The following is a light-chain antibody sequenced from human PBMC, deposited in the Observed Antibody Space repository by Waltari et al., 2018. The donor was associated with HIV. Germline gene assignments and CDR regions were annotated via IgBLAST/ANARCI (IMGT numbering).Light chain of an antibody. CDR1: RSNIGVNS. V-gene: IGLV1-44*01. CDR3: SAWDDNVNGL. J-gene: IGLJ2*01. Sequence: QSGLTQPPSASGTIGQRVTFSCLGRRSNIGVNSVNWYQQLPGTAPRLLIYKTNQRPSGVPDRFSGSKSGTSAYLAISGLQAADEADYYCSAWDDNVNGLFGGGTKLTVL. CDR2: KTN.